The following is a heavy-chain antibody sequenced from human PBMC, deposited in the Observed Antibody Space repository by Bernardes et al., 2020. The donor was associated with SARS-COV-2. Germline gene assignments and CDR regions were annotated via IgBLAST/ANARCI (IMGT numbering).Heavy chain of an antibody. CDR3: ARGEDYYDSSCPTGGYGMDV. J-gene: IGHJ6*02. V-gene: IGHV3-21*01. CDR2: MSSGSGYE. Sequence: GSLSPPGAAPGFIFNSYSLNWVRPAPGKGLEWVSCMSSGSGYEFYADSVKGRFTISRDNARNSLYLQMNNLRAEDTAVYYCARGEDYYDSSCPTGGYGMDVWGQGTTVTVSS. D-gene: IGHD3-22*01. CDR1: GFIFNSYS.